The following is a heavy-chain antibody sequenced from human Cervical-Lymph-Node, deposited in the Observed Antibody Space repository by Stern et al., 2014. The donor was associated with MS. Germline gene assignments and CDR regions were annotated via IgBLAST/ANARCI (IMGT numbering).Heavy chain of an antibody. D-gene: IGHD3-3*01. Sequence: QVQLVESGAELKKPGASVTVSCKASGYTFTKYLIHWVRQAPGQGLEWMGWINSNTGAPMYAWDFAGRVVFSLDTSVTTAYLQISRLKTEDTAVYYCARDMSDFWSDYGHNWFDPWGQGTLVTVSS. CDR3: ARDMSDFWSDYGHNWFDP. CDR1: GYTFTKYL. V-gene: IGHV7-4-1*02. CDR2: INSNTGAP. J-gene: IGHJ5*02.